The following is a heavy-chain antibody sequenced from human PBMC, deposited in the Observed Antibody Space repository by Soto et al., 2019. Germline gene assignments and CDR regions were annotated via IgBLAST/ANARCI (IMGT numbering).Heavy chain of an antibody. V-gene: IGHV1-18*01. D-gene: IGHD1-1*01. CDR3: ARGRYGDY. CDR2: ISGHNGNT. Sequence: QVHLVQSGAEVKKPGASVKVSCKGSGYTFTSYGITWVRQAPGQGLERMGWISGHNGNTDYAQKLQGRVTVTRDTSTSTAHMELRSLRSDDTAVYYSARGRYGDYWGQGALVTVSS. J-gene: IGHJ4*02. CDR1: GYTFTSYG.